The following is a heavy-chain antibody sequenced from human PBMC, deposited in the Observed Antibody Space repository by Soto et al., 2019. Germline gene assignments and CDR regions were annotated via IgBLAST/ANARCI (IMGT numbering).Heavy chain of an antibody. J-gene: IGHJ5*02. CDR2: IYHSGSN. CDR1: GGSISSSDG. CDR3: ASKKIAARRGGWFDP. Sequence: SDTLALACAVSGGSISSSDGLSGVRHPPGKLLEWIEEIYHSGSNNYTPSLKSRATISVDKSKNKFSLKLSSVTAADTDVYYCASKKIAARRGGWFDPWGQRTLVTVSS. D-gene: IGHD6-6*01. V-gene: IGHV4-4*02.